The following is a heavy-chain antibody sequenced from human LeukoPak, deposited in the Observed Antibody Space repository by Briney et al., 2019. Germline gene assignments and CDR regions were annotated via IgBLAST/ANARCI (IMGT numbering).Heavy chain of an antibody. CDR3: GVVPAVPPLPMMDAFDI. Sequence: PGGSLRLSCAGSGFTFSNYWMSWVRQAPGKGPEWVANIKQDGREKHYVDSVKGRFTISRDNAKSSLYLQMNSLRAEDTAVYYCGVVPAVPPLPMMDAFDIWGQGTMVTVSS. CDR2: IKQDGREK. D-gene: IGHD2-2*01. V-gene: IGHV3-7*01. J-gene: IGHJ3*02. CDR1: GFTFSNYW.